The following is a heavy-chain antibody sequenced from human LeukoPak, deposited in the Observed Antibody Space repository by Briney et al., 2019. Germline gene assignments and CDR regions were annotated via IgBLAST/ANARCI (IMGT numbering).Heavy chain of an antibody. V-gene: IGHV4-59*01. CDR2: IYYSGST. J-gene: IGHJ4*02. CDR3: ATVPSNYVRGYFDY. D-gene: IGHD4-11*01. Sequence: PSETLSLTCTVSGGSISSYYWSWIRQPPGKGLEWIGYIYYSGSTNYNPSLKSRVTISVDTSKNQFSLKLSSVTAADTAVYYCATVPSNYVRGYFDYWGQGTLVTVSS. CDR1: GGSISSYY.